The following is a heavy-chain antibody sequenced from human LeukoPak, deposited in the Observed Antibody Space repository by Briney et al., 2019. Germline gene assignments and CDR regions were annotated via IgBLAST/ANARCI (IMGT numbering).Heavy chain of an antibody. CDR2: IYYSGST. V-gene: IGHV4-61*01. J-gene: IGHJ4*02. Sequence: SETLSLTCTVSGGSVSSGSYYWSWIRQPPGKGLEWIGYIYYSGSTNYNPSLKSRVTISVDTSKNQFSLRLSSVTAADTAVYYCARVFSGYYSYYFDYWGQGTLVTVSS. CDR3: ARVFSGYYSYYFDY. D-gene: IGHD3-22*01. CDR1: GGSVSSGSYY.